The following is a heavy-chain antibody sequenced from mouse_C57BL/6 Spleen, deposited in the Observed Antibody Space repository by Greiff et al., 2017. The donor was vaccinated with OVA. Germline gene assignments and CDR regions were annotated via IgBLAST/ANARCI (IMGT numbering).Heavy chain of an antibody. D-gene: IGHD1-1*01. Sequence: VQLQQSGPELVKPGASVKISCKASGYAFSSSWMNWVKQRPGKGLEWIGRIYPGDGDTNYNGKFKGKATLTADKSSSTAYMQLSSLTSEDSAVYFCARGITTVVGAYWGQGTLVTVSA. CDR1: GYAFSSSW. J-gene: IGHJ3*01. V-gene: IGHV1-82*01. CDR2: IYPGDGDT. CDR3: ARGITTVVGAY.